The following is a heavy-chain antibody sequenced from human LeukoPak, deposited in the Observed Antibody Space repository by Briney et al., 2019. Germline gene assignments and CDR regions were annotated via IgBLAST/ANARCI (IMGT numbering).Heavy chain of an antibody. V-gene: IGHV1-2*06. CDR1: GYTFTGYY. J-gene: IGHJ4*02. CDR2: INPNSGGT. Sequence: ASVKVSCKASGYTFTGYYMHWVRQAPGQGLEWMGRINPNSGGTNYAQKFQGRVTMARDTSIRTAYMELSRLRSDDTAVYYCATLYYYDRSGYPFDYWGQGTLVTVSS. CDR3: ATLYYYDRSGYPFDY. D-gene: IGHD3-22*01.